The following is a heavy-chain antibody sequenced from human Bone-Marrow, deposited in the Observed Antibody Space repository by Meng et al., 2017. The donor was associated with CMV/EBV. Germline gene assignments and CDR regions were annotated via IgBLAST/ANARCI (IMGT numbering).Heavy chain of an antibody. D-gene: IGHD2-2*01. CDR3: ARSQPAAGLNYYHYFGMDV. V-gene: IGHV1-46*01. CDR1: GYTFTTYY. CDR2: INPSGGST. J-gene: IGHJ6*02. Sequence: ASVKVSCKASGYTFTTYYIHWVRQAPGQGLEWMGIINPSGGSTSDAQTFQGRVTMTRDTSSSTVYMELSSLRSDDTAVYYCARSQPAAGLNYYHYFGMDVWARGTTVTFSS.